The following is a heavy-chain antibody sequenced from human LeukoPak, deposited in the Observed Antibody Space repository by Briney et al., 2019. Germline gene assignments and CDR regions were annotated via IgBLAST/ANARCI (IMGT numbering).Heavy chain of an antibody. V-gene: IGHV4-61*02. Sequence: SETLSLTCTVSGGSISSGSYYWSWIRQPAGKGLEWIGRIYTSGSTNYNPSLKSRVTMSVDTSKNQFSLKLSSVTAADTAVYYCARTAGPYALFDYWGQGTLVTVSS. CDR3: ARTAGPYALFDY. J-gene: IGHJ4*02. D-gene: IGHD6-13*01. CDR2: IYTSGST. CDR1: GGSISSGSYY.